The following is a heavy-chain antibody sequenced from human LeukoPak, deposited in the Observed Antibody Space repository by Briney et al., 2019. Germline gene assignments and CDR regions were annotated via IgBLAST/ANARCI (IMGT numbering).Heavy chain of an antibody. CDR2: ISETGGTT. Sequence: GGSLRLSCAASGFTLSRYAMNWVRQAPGKGLEWVSSISETGGTTDYADSVKGRFTISRDNSKNTLYLQMNSLRAEDTAVYYCARQWLVNGWGQGTLVTVSS. CDR3: ARQWLVNG. J-gene: IGHJ4*02. V-gene: IGHV3-23*01. D-gene: IGHD6-19*01. CDR1: GFTLSRYA.